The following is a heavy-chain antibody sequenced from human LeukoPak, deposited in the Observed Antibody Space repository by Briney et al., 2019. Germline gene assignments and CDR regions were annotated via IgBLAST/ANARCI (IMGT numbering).Heavy chain of an antibody. CDR3: ARSMVVRGVIGNYLDP. CDR1: GYTFTGYF. Sequence: ASVKVSCKASGYTFTGYFIHWVRQAPGQGLEWMGWINPKSGGTNYQQNFQDRDTMTRDTSVSTAYMEMSRLRSDDTAVYFCARSMVVRGVIGNYLDPWGQGTLVTVSS. CDR2: INPKSGGT. J-gene: IGHJ5*02. D-gene: IGHD3-10*01. V-gene: IGHV1-2*02.